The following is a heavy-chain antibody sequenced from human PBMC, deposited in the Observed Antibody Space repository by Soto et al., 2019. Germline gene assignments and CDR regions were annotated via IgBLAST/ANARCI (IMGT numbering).Heavy chain of an antibody. CDR1: GGSFTSNNW. V-gene: IGHV4-4*02. D-gene: IGHD3-16*02. CDR3: ALWGSYRSFDN. Sequence: LSLTCTVSGGSFTSNNWWTWVRQPPGQGLEWIGEIYRTGSTNYNPSLKSRVAISVDTSKNQFSLKVTSMTAADTAVYYCALWGSYRSFDNWGQGTLVTISS. J-gene: IGHJ4*02. CDR2: IYRTGST.